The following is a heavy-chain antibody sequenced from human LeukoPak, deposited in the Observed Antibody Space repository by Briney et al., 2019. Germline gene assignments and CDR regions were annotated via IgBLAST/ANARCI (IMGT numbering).Heavy chain of an antibody. J-gene: IGHJ6*02. V-gene: IGHV4-59*12. D-gene: IGHD5-12*01. Sequence: PSETLSLTCTVSGGSISSYYWSWIRQPPGKGLEWIGSIYYSGSTYYNPSLKSRVTISVDTSKNQFSLKLSSVTAADTAVYYCASHSTLYSGYDYDYYYYGMDVWGQGTTVTVSS. CDR3: ASHSTLYSGYDYDYYYYGMDV. CDR2: IYYSGST. CDR1: GGSISSYY.